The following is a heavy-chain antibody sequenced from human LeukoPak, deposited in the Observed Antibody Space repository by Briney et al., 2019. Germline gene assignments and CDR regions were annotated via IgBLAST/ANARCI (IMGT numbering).Heavy chain of an antibody. CDR3: ARGLQWGFDW. CDR1: GFNFNIYS. Sequence: GGSLRLSXEASGFNFNIYSMNWVRQAPGKGLEWVSYITGGSTPIYYGDSVKGRFTISRDNAKNSLYLQMNSLRVEDTAVYYCARGLQWGFDWWGQGTLVTVSS. V-gene: IGHV3-48*01. CDR2: ITGGSTPI. J-gene: IGHJ4*02. D-gene: IGHD6-19*01.